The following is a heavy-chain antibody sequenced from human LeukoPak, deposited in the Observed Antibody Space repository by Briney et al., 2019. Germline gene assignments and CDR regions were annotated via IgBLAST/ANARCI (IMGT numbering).Heavy chain of an antibody. CDR1: GFTFSSYA. J-gene: IGHJ4*02. V-gene: IGHV3-23*01. CDR2: LSGSGVST. Sequence: GGSLRLSCAASGFTFSSYAMSWVRQAPGKGLEWASSLSGSGVSTYYADSVKGRFTISRDNSKNTLYLQMNRLRAEDTAVYYCAKGPSAYYYLSYDYWGQGILVTVSS. D-gene: IGHD3-22*01. CDR3: AKGPSAYYYLSYDY.